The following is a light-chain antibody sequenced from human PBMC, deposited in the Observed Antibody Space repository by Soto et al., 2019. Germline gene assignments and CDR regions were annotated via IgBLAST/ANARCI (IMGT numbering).Light chain of an antibody. V-gene: IGKV1-13*02. CDR3: LQFNSYPIT. CDR1: QDIRGA. Sequence: AIQVTQSPSSLSASVGDRVTITCRASQDIRGALAWYQQKPGKAPKLLIYDVSTLESGVTSRFSGSGSGTEFTLTISSLQPEDFGTYYCLQFNSYPITFGHGTRLEIK. CDR2: DVS. J-gene: IGKJ5*01.